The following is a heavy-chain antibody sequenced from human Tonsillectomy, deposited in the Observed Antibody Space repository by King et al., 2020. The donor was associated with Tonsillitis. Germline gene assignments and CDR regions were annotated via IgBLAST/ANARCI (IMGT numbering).Heavy chain of an antibody. CDR2: INPNSGGT. CDR3: AVGGLSSLGTYYYYMDV. CDR1: GYTFTDYY. J-gene: IGHJ6*03. V-gene: IGHV1-2*02. Sequence: QLVQSGAEVKKPGASVKVSCKASGYTFTDYYMHWVRQAPRQGLEWMGWINPNSGGTNYAQRFQGRVTMTRDTSISTAYMELSRLISDDTAVYYRAVGGLSSLGTYYYYMDVWDKGTTVTVSS. D-gene: IGHD6-6*01.